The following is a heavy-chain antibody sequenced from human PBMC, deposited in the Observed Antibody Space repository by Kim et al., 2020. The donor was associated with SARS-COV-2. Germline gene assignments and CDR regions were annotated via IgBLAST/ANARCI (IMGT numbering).Heavy chain of an antibody. D-gene: IGHD2-2*02. J-gene: IGHJ6*02. V-gene: IGHV3-43*01. CDR2: ISWDGGST. CDR1: GFTFDDYT. Sequence: GGSLRLSCAASGFTFDDYTMHWVRQAPGKGLEWVSLISWDGGSTYYADSVKGRFTISRDNSKNSLYLQINSLRTEDTALYYCAKDIGPIPGYYYGMDVWGQGTTVTVSS. CDR3: AKDIGPIPGYYYGMDV.